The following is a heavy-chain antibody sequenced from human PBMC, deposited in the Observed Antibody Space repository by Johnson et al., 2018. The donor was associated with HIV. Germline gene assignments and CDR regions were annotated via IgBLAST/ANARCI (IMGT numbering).Heavy chain of an antibody. J-gene: IGHJ3*01. D-gene: IGHD2-2*01. CDR1: GFTFSSYA. CDR3: ARGSPLSTSWYGSFDL. CDR2: VSFDGSNK. Sequence: VQLVESGGGVVQPGRSLRLPCAASGFTFSSYAIHWVRQAPGKGLERVAAVSFDGSNKDFADSVKARFSISRDNSKNTQYLQMNSLRAGDTAVYYCARGSPLSTSWYGSFDLWGQGTMVTVSS. V-gene: IGHV3-30*04.